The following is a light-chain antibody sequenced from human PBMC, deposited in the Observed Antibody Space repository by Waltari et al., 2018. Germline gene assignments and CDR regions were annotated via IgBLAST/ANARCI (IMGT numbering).Light chain of an antibody. J-gene: IGKJ1*01. CDR2: GAS. CDR3: QHYVRLPAT. CDR1: QSVSRS. V-gene: IGKV3-20*01. Sequence: ILSTQSPGTLSLSPGERSTLSCRASQSVSRSLAWYQQKPGQAPKLLIYGASTRATGIPDRFTGRGSGTDFSLTISSLEPEDFAIYFCQHYVRLPATFGQGTKVEIK.